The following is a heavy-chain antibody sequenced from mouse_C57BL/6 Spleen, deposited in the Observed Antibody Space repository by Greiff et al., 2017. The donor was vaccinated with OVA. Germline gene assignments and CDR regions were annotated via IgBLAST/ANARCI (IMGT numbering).Heavy chain of an antibody. CDR3: ARDYYGSSTGFDY. D-gene: IGHD1-1*01. CDR1: GYTFTSYW. V-gene: IGHV1-69*01. CDR2: IDPSDSYT. Sequence: QVQLKQSGAELVMPGASVKLSCKASGYTFTSYWMHWVKQRPGQGLEWIGEIDPSDSYTNYNQKFKGKSTLTVDKSSSTAYMQLSSLTSEDSAVYYCARDYYGSSTGFDYWGQGTTLTVSS. J-gene: IGHJ2*01.